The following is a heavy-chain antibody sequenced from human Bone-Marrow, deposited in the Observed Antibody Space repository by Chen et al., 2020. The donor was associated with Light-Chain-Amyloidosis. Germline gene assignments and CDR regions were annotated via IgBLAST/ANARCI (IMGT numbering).Heavy chain of an antibody. CDR2: IYHSGST. CDR1: GGSISSSSYY. CDR3: AREVPAVKKNYMDV. Sequence: QLQLQESGPGLVKPSETLSLTCTVSGGSISSSSYYWGWIRQPPGKGLEWIGSIYHSGSTYYNPSLKSRVTISVDMSKNQFSLILSSVTAADTAVYHCAREVPAVKKNYMDVWGKGTTVIVSS. D-gene: IGHD2-2*01. J-gene: IGHJ6*03. V-gene: IGHV4-39*07.